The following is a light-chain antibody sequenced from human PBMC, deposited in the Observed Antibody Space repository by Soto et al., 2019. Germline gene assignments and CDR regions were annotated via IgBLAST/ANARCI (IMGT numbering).Light chain of an antibody. Sequence: QSVLTRSPSASGTPGQRVTISCSEGSSNIGGNTVNWYQQLPGTAPKLLIYSNNQRPSGVPDRFSGSKSGTSASLAISGLQSEDEADYYCAAWDDSLNGYVFGTGTKVTVL. CDR1: SSNIGGNT. CDR3: AAWDDSLNGYV. J-gene: IGLJ1*01. CDR2: SNN. V-gene: IGLV1-44*01.